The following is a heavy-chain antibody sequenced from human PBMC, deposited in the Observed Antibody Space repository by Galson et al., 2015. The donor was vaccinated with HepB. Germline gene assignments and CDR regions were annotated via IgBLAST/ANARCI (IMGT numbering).Heavy chain of an antibody. CDR1: GFTFSSYG. CDR2: ISYDGSNK. CDR3: AKDGGYSGFDP. Sequence: SLRLSCAASGFTFSSYGIHWVRQAPGKGLEWVAVISYDGSNKYYADSVKGRFTISRDNSKNTLYLQMNSLRAEDTAVYYCAKDGGYSGFDPWGQGTLVTVSS. J-gene: IGHJ5*02. D-gene: IGHD2-15*01. V-gene: IGHV3-30*18.